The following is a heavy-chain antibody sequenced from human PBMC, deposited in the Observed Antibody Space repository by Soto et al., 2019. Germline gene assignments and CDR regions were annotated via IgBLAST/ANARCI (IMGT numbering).Heavy chain of an antibody. D-gene: IGHD3-9*01. J-gene: IGHJ4*02. CDR1: GFTFSSYA. Sequence: GGSLRLSCAASGFTFSSYAMHWVRQAPGKGLEWVAVISYDGSNKYYADSVKGRFTISRDNSKNTLYLQMNSLRAEDTAVYYCARDAAGTVLRYFDWLLSPADYWGRGTLVTVSS. V-gene: IGHV3-30-3*01. CDR2: ISYDGSNK. CDR3: ARDAAGTVLRYFDWLLSPADY.